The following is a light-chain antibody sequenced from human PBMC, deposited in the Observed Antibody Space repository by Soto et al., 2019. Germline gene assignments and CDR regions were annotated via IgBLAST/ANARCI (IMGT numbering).Light chain of an antibody. CDR1: QSVANN. CDR3: QQYNNWPPWT. Sequence: EIVVTQSPAIMSVSPGERATLSCRASQSVANNLAWYQQKPGQAPRLLIYGPSTRATGIPARFSGSRTGTEFTLTFSSLQSEDFAVYYCQQYNNWPPWTFGQGTKV. J-gene: IGKJ1*01. V-gene: IGKV3-15*01. CDR2: GPS.